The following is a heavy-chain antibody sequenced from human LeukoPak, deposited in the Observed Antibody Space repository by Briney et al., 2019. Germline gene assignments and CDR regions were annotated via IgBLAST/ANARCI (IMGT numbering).Heavy chain of an antibody. CDR3: ASTRGHYDILTGTPQTNWFDP. D-gene: IGHD3-9*01. CDR1: GGSISSGGYY. J-gene: IGHJ5*02. Sequence: SETLSLTCTVSGGSISSGGYYWSWIRQPPGKGLEWIGYIYHSGSTYYNPSLKSRVTISVDRSKNQFSLRLSSVTAADTAVYYCASTRGHYDILTGTPQTNWFDPWGQGTLVTVSS. CDR2: IYHSGST. V-gene: IGHV4-30-2*01.